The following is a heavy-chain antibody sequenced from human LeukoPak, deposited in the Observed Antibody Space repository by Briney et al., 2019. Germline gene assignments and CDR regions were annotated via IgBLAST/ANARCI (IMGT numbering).Heavy chain of an antibody. D-gene: IGHD6-13*01. CDR3: ASLLAAAGTFFDY. V-gene: IGHV5-51*01. CDR2: IYPGDSDT. CDR1: GYSFTSYW. Sequence: HGESLQISCKGSGYSFTSYWIGWVRQMPGKGLEWMGIIYPGDSDTRYSPSFQGQVTISADKSISTAYLQWSSLKASDTAMYYCASLLAAAGTFFDYWGQGTLVTVSS. J-gene: IGHJ4*02.